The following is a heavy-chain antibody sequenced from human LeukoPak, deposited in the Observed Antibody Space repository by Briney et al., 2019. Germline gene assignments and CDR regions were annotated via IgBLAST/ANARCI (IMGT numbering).Heavy chain of an antibody. J-gene: IGHJ4*02. CDR3: PRAKYSGSWCVEY. D-gene: IGHD1-26*01. CDR1: GFSFSSYD. V-gene: IGHV3-23*01. CDR2: ISDSGGST. Sequence: GGSLRLSFTASGFSFSSYDLTWVRQAPGKGLEWVSTISDSGGSTFYAPSVKGRFTISRDNSKNTLYLQMNSLRDEDTAIYYCPRAKYSGSWCVEYWGQGTVVTVSS.